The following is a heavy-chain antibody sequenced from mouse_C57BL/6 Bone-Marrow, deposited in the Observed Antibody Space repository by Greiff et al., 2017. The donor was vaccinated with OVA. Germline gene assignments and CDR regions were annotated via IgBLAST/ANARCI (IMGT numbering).Heavy chain of an antibody. CDR1: GYAFTNYL. CDR3: ARSWVLRSLGDWFAY. CDR2: INPGSGGT. J-gene: IGHJ3*01. Sequence: QVQLQQSGAELVRPGTSVKVSCKASGYAFTNYLIEWVKQRPGQGLEWIGVINPGSGGTNYNEKFKGKATLPADKSSSTAYMQLSSLTSEDSAVYFCARSWVLRSLGDWFAYWGQGTLVTVSA. V-gene: IGHV1-54*01. D-gene: IGHD1-1*01.